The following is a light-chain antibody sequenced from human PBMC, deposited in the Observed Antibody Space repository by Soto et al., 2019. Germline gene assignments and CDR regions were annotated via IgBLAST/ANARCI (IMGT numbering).Light chain of an antibody. CDR2: GAS. J-gene: IGKJ5*01. V-gene: IGKV3-15*01. Sequence: MMMTQSPSTLSVSPGERVTLSCRTSHSVNSHVAWYQQKPGPAPRLLLYGASTRATGIPVRFCGSGFWTEFTLTISSLQSEDFAVYYCQQYNNWPPWTFGQGTRLEI. CDR1: HSVNSH. CDR3: QQYNNWPPWT.